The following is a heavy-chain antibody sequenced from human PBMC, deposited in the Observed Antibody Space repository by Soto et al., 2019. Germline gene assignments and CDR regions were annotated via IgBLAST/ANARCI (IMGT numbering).Heavy chain of an antibody. CDR2: ISAYNGNT. J-gene: IGHJ6*03. V-gene: IGHV1-18*01. Sequence: ASVKVFCKASGYTFTSYGISWVRQAPGQGLEWMGWISAYNGNTNYAQKLQGRVTMTTDTSTSTAYMELRSLRSDDTAVYYCARDSGYGKNYYYYMDVWGKGTTVTVSS. CDR1: GYTFTSYG. CDR3: ARDSGYGKNYYYYMDV. D-gene: IGHD5-12*01.